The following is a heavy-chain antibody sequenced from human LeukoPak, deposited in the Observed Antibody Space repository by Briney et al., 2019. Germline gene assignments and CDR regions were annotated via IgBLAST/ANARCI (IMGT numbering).Heavy chain of an antibody. V-gene: IGHV4-31*03. Sequence: SETLSLTCTVSGGSISSGGHYWSWIRQHPGKGLEWIGYIYYSGSTYYNPSLKSRVTISVDTSKNQFSLKLSSVTAADTAVYYCARVHNYGSGSYYRNDAFDIWGQGTMVTVSS. CDR1: GGSISSGGHY. CDR3: ARVHNYGSGSYYRNDAFDI. D-gene: IGHD3-10*01. J-gene: IGHJ3*02. CDR2: IYYSGST.